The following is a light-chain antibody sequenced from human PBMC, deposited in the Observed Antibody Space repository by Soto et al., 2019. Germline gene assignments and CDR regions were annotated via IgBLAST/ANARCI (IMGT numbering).Light chain of an antibody. Sequence: DIQLTQSPSFLSASVGDRVTITCRASQGISNYLAWYQRKPGKAPKLLIYAASTLQSGVPSRFSGSGSGTEFTLTISSLXXXXXXXXXXXXXXSYPLTFGGGTKVEIK. CDR1: QGISNY. CDR3: XXXXSYPLT. J-gene: IGKJ4*01. CDR2: AAS. V-gene: IGKV1-9*01.